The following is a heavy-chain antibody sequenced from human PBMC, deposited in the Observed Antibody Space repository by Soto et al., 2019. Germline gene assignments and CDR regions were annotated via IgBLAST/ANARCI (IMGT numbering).Heavy chain of an antibody. J-gene: IGHJ6*02. CDR3: ARAYSSGDIYYYDGMDV. CDR1: GYTFTSYG. D-gene: IGHD2-15*01. V-gene: IGHV1-18*04. Sequence: QVQLVQSGAEVKKPGASVKVSCKASGYTFTSYGISWVRQAPGQGLEWMGWISAYNGNTNYSQKLQGRVTMTTDTSTSTAYMELRSMRSDDTAVYYCARAYSSGDIYYYDGMDVWGQGTTVTVSS. CDR2: ISAYNGNT.